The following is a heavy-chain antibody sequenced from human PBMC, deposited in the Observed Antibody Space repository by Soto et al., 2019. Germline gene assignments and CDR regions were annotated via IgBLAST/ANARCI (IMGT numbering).Heavy chain of an antibody. CDR2: IYYSGST. Sequence: SETLSLTCTVSGGSISSGDYYWSWIRQPPGKGLEWIGYIYYSGSTYYNPSLKSRVTISVDTSKNQFSLKLSSVTAADTAVYYCARWGTTHYYYGMDVWGQGTTVTVSS. J-gene: IGHJ6*02. D-gene: IGHD2-2*01. V-gene: IGHV4-30-4*01. CDR1: GGSISSGDYY. CDR3: ARWGTTHYYYGMDV.